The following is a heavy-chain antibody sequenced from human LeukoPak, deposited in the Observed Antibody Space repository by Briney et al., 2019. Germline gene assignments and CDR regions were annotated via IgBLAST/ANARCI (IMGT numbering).Heavy chain of an antibody. V-gene: IGHV1-2*02. J-gene: IGHJ6*02. D-gene: IGHD2-15*01. Sequence: ASVKVSCKASGYTFTGYYMHWVRQAPGQGLEWMGWINPNSGGTNYAQKFQGRVTMTRDTSISTAYMELSRLRSDDTAVHYCARAQGFVVVVAATHYYYGMDVWGQGTTVTVSS. CDR1: GYTFTGYY. CDR2: INPNSGGT. CDR3: ARAQGFVVVVAATHYYYGMDV.